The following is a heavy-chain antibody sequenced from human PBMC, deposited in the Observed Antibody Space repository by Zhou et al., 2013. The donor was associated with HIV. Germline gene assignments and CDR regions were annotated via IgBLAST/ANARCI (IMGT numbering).Heavy chain of an antibody. J-gene: IGHJ3*01. CDR1: GYTFTSYY. Sequence: QVQLVQSGAEVQKPGASVKVSCKASGYTFTSYYLHWVRQAPGQGLEWMGLIKPSGSVTTYEEKFQGRMTVTRDRSRNTVYLDLSSLTSDDTAIYYCARAPYSGRGSGPFDVWGRGTMVIVSS. D-gene: IGHD1-26*01. CDR3: ARAPYSGRGSGPFDV. CDR2: IKPSGSVT. V-gene: IGHV1-46*01.